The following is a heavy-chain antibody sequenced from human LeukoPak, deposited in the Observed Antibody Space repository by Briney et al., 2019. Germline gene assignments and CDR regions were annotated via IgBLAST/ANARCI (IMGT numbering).Heavy chain of an antibody. CDR1: GGSISSYY. J-gene: IGHJ5*02. CDR3: ARDNAQRDSSGYYYNWFDP. CDR2: IYYSGST. V-gene: IGHV4-59*01. D-gene: IGHD3-22*01. Sequence: PSETLSLTCTVSGGSISSYYWSWLRQPPGKGLEWIGYIYYSGSTNYNPSLKSRVTISVDTSKNQFSLKLSSVTAADTAVYYCARDNAQRDSSGYYYNWFDPWGQGTLVTVSS.